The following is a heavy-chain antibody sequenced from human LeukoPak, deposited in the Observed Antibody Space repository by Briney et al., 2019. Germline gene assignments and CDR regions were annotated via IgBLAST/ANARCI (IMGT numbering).Heavy chain of an antibody. CDR3: AREGPRDFWSGYYMGYFDL. Sequence: SETLFLTCTVSGGSISSYYWSWIRQPPGKGLQYIGYIYYSGSTNYNPSLKSRVTMSVDPSKNQSSLKLSSVTAANTAVYYCAREGPRDFWSGYYMGYFDLWGRGTLVTVSS. D-gene: IGHD3-3*01. J-gene: IGHJ2*01. V-gene: IGHV4-59*01. CDR2: IYYSGST. CDR1: GGSISSYY.